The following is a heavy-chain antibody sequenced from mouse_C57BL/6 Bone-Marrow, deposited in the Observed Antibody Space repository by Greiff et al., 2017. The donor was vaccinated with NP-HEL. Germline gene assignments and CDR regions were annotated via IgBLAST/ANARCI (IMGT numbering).Heavy chain of an antibody. CDR2: IYPRSGNT. CDR3: ARGGYGSSYDAMDY. J-gene: IGHJ4*01. CDR1: GYTFTSYG. D-gene: IGHD1-1*01. Sequence: VQLQQSGAELARPGASVKLSCKASGYTFTSYGISWVKQRTGQGLEWIGEIYPRSGNTYYNEKFKGKATLTADKSSSTAYMELRRLTSEDSAVYCCARGGYGSSYDAMDYWGQGTSATVSS. V-gene: IGHV1-81*01.